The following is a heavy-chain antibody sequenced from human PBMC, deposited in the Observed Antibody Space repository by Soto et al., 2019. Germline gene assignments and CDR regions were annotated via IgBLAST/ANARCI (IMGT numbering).Heavy chain of an antibody. D-gene: IGHD6-13*01. CDR1: GFSFNTRGVG. CDR3: AHLEPGTLSFAY. J-gene: IGHJ1*01. V-gene: IGHV2-5*02. Sequence: QISLKESGPTLVKPAQTLALNCTFSGFSFNTRGVGVAWIRQPPGKPLEWLAVTYWDDDRRYRPSLTDRLTITKDISTNQVVLTMTNMDPEDTGTYYCAHLEPGTLSFAYWAQGALVTVSS. CDR2: TYWDDDR.